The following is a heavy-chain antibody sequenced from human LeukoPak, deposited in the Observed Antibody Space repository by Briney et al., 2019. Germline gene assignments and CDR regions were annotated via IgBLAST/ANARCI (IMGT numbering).Heavy chain of an antibody. CDR2: IYFSGSR. Sequence: PSETLSLTCSVSGASIRSGDHHWSWLRQSPGKGLEWIGYIYFSGSRSSNPSLSRLTISVDTSKNQFSLKLNSVTAADTALYYCARGGGGYTLYSFDYWGQGALVTVSS. CDR3: ARGGGGYTLYSFDY. J-gene: IGHJ4*02. V-gene: IGHV4-30-4*08. CDR1: GASIRSGDHH. D-gene: IGHD3-22*01.